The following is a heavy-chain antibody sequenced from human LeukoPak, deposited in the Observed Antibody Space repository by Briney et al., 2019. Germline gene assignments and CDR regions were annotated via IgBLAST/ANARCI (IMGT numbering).Heavy chain of an antibody. Sequence: GASVKVSCKASGYTLTIYDVNWVRQATGPGLESLGWMNPNSGNTGYTQKCQGRVTMTRHTSISTAYMELSSLRSEDTAVYYCARGRGSGRKAIWFAPGRQGTLVTVSS. D-gene: IGHD6-19*01. J-gene: IGHJ5*02. CDR2: MNPNSGNT. CDR3: ARGRGSGRKAIWFAP. CDR1: GYTLTIYD. V-gene: IGHV1-8*01.